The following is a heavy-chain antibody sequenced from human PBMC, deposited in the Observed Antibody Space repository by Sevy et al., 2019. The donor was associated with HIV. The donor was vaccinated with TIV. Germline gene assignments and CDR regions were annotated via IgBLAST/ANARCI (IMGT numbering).Heavy chain of an antibody. V-gene: IGHV3-7*01. Sequence: GGSLRLSCAASGFTFSTSWMSWVRQAPGKGLEWVANIKPDGSEKYYVDSVKGRFTISRDNANNSLYLQLNSLRTEDTADNYCALDGSDYWGQGTLVTVSS. CDR1: GFTFSTSW. CDR2: IKPDGSEK. J-gene: IGHJ4*02. CDR3: ALDGSDY. D-gene: IGHD3-3*01.